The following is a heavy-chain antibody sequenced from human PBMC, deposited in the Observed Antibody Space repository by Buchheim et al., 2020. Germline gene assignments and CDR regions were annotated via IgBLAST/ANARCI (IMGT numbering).Heavy chain of an antibody. D-gene: IGHD2-2*02. CDR3: AKVVGYCSSTSCYTNYYYYGMDV. V-gene: IGHV3-30*18. J-gene: IGHJ6*02. Sequence: QVQLVESGGGVVQPGRSLRLSCVASGFSFSSFGMHWVRQAPGKGLEWVAVIPYDGSNKYYADSVKGRFTISRDNSKNTLYLQMNSLRAEDTAVYYCAKVVGYCSSTSCYTNYYYYGMDVWGQGTT. CDR2: IPYDGSNK. CDR1: GFSFSSFG.